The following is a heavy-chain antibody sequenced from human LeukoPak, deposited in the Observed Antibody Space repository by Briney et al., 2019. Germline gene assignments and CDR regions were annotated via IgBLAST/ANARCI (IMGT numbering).Heavy chain of an antibody. CDR3: AIRGYSGYFDY. CDR1: GFTFSSYA. Sequence: GGSLRLSCAASGFTFSSYAMSWVRQAPGKGLEWVSAISGSGGRTYYADSVEGRFTISRDNSKNTLYLQMKSLRAEDTAVYYCAIRGYSGYFDYWGQGTLVTVSS. CDR2: ISGSGGRT. J-gene: IGHJ4*02. V-gene: IGHV3-23*01. D-gene: IGHD5-12*01.